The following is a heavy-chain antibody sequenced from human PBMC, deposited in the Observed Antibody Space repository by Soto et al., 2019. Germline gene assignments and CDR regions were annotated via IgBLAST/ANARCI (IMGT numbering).Heavy chain of an antibody. CDR3: AKALQYYDFWSGYYTGMRGXXXYGMDV. Sequence: GGSLRLSCAASGFTFSSYGXHWVRQAPGKGLEWVAVISYDGSNKYYADSVKGRFTISRDNSKNTLYLQMNSLRAEDTAVYYCAKALQYYDFWSGYYTGMRGXXXYGMDVWGQGTTVTVSS. V-gene: IGHV3-30*18. D-gene: IGHD3-3*01. J-gene: IGHJ6*02. CDR2: ISYDGSNK. CDR1: GFTFSSYG.